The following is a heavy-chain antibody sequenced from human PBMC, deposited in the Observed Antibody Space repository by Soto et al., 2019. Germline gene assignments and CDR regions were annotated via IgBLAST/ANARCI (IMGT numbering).Heavy chain of an antibody. Sequence: SETLSLTCTVSGGSISNFYWSWIRQPPGKGLEWIGYISYSGNTNYNPSLKSRVSISVDNAKSTLYLQMNSLRAEDTAVYYCADSWLPTSYWGLGTLVTVSS. V-gene: IGHV4-59*12. D-gene: IGHD5-12*01. CDR2: ISYSGNT. CDR1: GGSISNFY. CDR3: ADSWLPTSY. J-gene: IGHJ4*02.